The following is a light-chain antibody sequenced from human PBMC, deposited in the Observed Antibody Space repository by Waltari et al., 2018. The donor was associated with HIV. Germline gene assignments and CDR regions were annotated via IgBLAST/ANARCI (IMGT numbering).Light chain of an antibody. CDR1: ALPRKY. V-gene: IGLV3-10*01. Sequence: SYELTQPPSVSVSPGQTARITRSGDALPRKYAFWYQQKSGQAPVVVMYEDSKRPSGIPERFSGSSSGTMATLTISGAQVEDEGDYYCYSTDSSDNDRVLFGGGTNLTVL. J-gene: IGLJ2*01. CDR3: YSTDSSDNDRVL. CDR2: EDS.